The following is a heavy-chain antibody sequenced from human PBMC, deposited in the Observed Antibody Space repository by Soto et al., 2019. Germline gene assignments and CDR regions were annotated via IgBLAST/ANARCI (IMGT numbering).Heavy chain of an antibody. D-gene: IGHD6-13*01. V-gene: IGHV4-39*01. CDR3: ARHNPRYSSRTMNWFDP. CDR1: GGSISSSSYY. J-gene: IGHJ5*02. Sequence: QLQLQESGPGLVKPSETLSLTCTVSGGSISSSSYYWGWIRQPPGKGLEWIGSIYYSGSTYYNPSLKSRVTISVDTSKNQFSLKLSSVTAADTAVYYCARHNPRYSSRTMNWFDPWGQGTLVTVSS. CDR2: IYYSGST.